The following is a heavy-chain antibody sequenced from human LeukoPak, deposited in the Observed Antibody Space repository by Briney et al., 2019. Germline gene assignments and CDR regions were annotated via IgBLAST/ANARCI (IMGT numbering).Heavy chain of an antibody. D-gene: IGHD5-24*01. J-gene: IGHJ4*02. CDR1: GGSISSKSYS. CDR3: ARVRWLQLGHFAY. V-gene: IGHV4-39*07. Sequence: PSDTLSLTCTVSGGSISSKSYSWGWSRQPPGKGLEWISSMSYSGSTYYNPSLKIRLTISVHTARNQFSLKLSAVTAQGTAVQFCARVRWLQLGHFAYWGQGTLVTVSS. CDR2: MSYSGST.